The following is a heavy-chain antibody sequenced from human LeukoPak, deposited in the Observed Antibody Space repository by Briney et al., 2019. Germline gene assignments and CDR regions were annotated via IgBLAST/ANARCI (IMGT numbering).Heavy chain of an antibody. CDR3: ANQGGTGYRKYDY. J-gene: IGHJ4*02. D-gene: IGHD1-14*01. Sequence: RAGGSLRLSCAASGFTFSSYGMHWVRQAPGKGLEWVAFIRYDGSNKYYADSVKGRFTISRDNSKNTLYLQMNSLRAEDTAVYYCANQGGTGYRKYDYWGQGTLVTVSS. CDR2: IRYDGSNK. V-gene: IGHV3-30*02. CDR1: GFTFSSYG.